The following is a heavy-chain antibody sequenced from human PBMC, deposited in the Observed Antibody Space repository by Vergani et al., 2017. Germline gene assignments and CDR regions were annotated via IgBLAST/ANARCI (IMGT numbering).Heavy chain of an antibody. J-gene: IGHJ6*03. CDR1: GFSLNTRGVS. Sequence: QITLKESGPTLVKPTQTLTLTCTFSGFSLNTRGVSVAWIRQPPGKALDWLALLYWNDDQHYSPSLNNRVTITKDTSKNQVVLTMTNMDYVDTGTYYCVYRKTECGTTGCFYPFYYYYYMDVRGKGTTVTVSS. D-gene: IGHD1-7*01. CDR2: LYWNDDQ. CDR3: VYRKTECGTTGCFYPFYYYYYMDV. V-gene: IGHV2-5*04.